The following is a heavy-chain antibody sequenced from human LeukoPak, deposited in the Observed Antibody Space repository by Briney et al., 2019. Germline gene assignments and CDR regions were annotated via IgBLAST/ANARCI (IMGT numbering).Heavy chain of an antibody. D-gene: IGHD5-24*01. J-gene: IGHJ4*02. V-gene: IGHV3-23*01. CDR2: IIGSGDHT. CDR3: ALEGDGHNAPDY. Sequence: GGSLRLSCEAPGFTFSNYAMSWVRQAPGKGLEGVSAIIGSGDHTYYADSVRGRFTISRDNSRNTLYLQMNSLRAEDTAVYHCALEGDGHNAPDYWGQGTLVTVSS. CDR1: GFTFSNYA.